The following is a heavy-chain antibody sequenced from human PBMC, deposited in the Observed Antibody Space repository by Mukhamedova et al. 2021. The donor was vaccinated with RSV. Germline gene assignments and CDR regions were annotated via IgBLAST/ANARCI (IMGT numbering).Heavy chain of an antibody. Sequence: GMNWVRQAPGKGLEWVSYISGSSSAINYADSVKGRFTISRDNAKNSLYLQMNSLRDEDTALYYCARDAAGRGVVVDYWGQGTRVTV. CDR2: ISGSSSAI. J-gene: IGHJ4*02. D-gene: IGHD3-10*01. CDR3: ARDAAGRGVVVDY. CDR1: G. V-gene: IGHV3-48*02.